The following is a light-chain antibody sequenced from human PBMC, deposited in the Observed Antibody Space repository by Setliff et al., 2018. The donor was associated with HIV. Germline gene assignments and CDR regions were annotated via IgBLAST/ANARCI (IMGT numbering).Light chain of an antibody. J-gene: IGLJ1*01. Sequence: QSALTQPASVSGSPGQSITIPCTGTSSDIGGYNSVSWYQQHPDKAPKLMIYDVTKRPSGVSNRFSGSKSGNTAPLTISGLQAEDEADYYCCSYADSNTFVFGTGTKVTVL. CDR3: CSYADSNTFV. CDR2: DVT. V-gene: IGLV2-23*02. CDR1: SSDIGGYNS.